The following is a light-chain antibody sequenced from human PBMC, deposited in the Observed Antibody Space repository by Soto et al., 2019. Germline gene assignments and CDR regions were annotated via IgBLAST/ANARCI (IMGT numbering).Light chain of an antibody. Sequence: EIVMTQSPATLSVSPGERATLSCRASQIVSSNVAWYQQKAGQAPRLLINDASTRATGIPATFSGSGSGTELPLTLSRLQSEDFAVYCYQQYNNWPPMYTFGQGTKLEIK. V-gene: IGKV3-15*01. J-gene: IGKJ2*01. CDR1: QIVSSN. CDR2: DAS. CDR3: QQYNNWPPMYT.